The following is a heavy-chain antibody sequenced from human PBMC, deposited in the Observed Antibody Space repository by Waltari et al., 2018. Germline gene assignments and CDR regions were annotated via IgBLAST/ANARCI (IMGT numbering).Heavy chain of an antibody. CDR1: GFTFSRYA. Sequence: QLLESGGGLVQPGGSLRLSCAASGFTFSRYAMSWVRQAPGKGLEWVSAISGSGGSTYYADSVKGRFTISRDNSKNTLYLQMNSLRAEDTAVYYCAKDQTRVVRALFDYWGQGTLVTVSS. CDR2: ISGSGGST. V-gene: IGHV3-23*01. CDR3: AKDQTRVVRALFDY. J-gene: IGHJ4*02. D-gene: IGHD3-3*01.